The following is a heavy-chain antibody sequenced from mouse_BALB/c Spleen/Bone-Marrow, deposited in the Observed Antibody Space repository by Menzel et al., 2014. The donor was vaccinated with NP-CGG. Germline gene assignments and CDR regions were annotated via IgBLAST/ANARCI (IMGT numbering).Heavy chain of an antibody. V-gene: IGHV2-2*02. J-gene: IGHJ4*01. CDR1: GSSLISYG. Sequence: VQGVESVPGLVQPSQSLSITCTVSGSSLISYGVHWVLQSPGKGLEWLGEIWRGGNTDYNAAFISRLSLSKDNSKRQVFFKMNSLQANDTAIYYCDRRLRYYAMEYWGQGTSVTGSS. CDR2: IWRGGNT. CDR3: DRRLRYYAMEY. D-gene: IGHD2-2*01.